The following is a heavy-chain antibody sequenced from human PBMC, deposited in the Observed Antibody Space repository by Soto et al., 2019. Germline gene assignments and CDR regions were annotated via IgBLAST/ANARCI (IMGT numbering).Heavy chain of an antibody. Sequence: SETLSLTCTVSGGSISSGDYYWSWIRQPPGKGLEWIGYIYYSGSTYYNPSLKSRVTISVDTSKNQFSLKLSSVTVADTAVYYCARAAGESGWYTWYYFDYWGQGTLVTVSS. CDR3: ARAAGESGWYTWYYFDY. CDR2: IYYSGST. V-gene: IGHV4-30-4*01. CDR1: GGSISSGDYY. J-gene: IGHJ4*02. D-gene: IGHD6-19*01.